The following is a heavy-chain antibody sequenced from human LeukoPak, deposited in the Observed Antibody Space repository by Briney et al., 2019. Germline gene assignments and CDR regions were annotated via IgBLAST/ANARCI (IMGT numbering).Heavy chain of an antibody. CDR3: ARVGVGYCTNTSCFFDY. CDR1: GYTFTGYY. Sequence: ASVKVSCKASGYTFTGYYMHWVRQAPGQGLEWMGWINLNSGDTKSVQRFQGRVTVTRDTSITTAYMDLSRLTTADTAVYYCARVGVGYCTNTSCFFDYGGQGTLVTVSS. D-gene: IGHD2-2*03. J-gene: IGHJ4*02. V-gene: IGHV1-2*02. CDR2: INLNSGDT.